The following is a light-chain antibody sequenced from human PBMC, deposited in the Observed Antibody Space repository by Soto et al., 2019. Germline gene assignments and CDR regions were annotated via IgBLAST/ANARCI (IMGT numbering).Light chain of an antibody. CDR1: QSVSSN. V-gene: IGKV3-15*01. CDR2: GAS. Sequence: EIVMTQSPATLSVSPGERATLSCRASQSVSSNLAWYQQRPGQAPRLLIYGASARATGFPARFSASGSGTEFILTISSLQSEDFAVYYCQQYDKWPLTFGGGTKVDIK. CDR3: QQYDKWPLT. J-gene: IGKJ4*01.